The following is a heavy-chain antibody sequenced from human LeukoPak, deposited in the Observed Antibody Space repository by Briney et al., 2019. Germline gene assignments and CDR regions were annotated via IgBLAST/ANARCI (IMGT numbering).Heavy chain of an antibody. V-gene: IGHV3-21*01. CDR2: ISSSSSYI. J-gene: IGHJ4*02. D-gene: IGHD1-26*01. CDR1: GFTFSSYW. Sequence: GGPLRLSCAASGFTFSSYWMHWVRQAPGKGLEWVSSISSSSSYIYYADSVKGRFTISRDNAKNSLYLQMNSLRAEDTAVYYCARGNRGSYPAFDYWGQGTLVTVSS. CDR3: ARGNRGSYPAFDY.